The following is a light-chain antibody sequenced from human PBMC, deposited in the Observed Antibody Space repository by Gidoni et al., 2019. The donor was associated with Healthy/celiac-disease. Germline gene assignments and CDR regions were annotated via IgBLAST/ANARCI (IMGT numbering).Light chain of an antibody. J-gene: IGKJ1*01. Sequence: DIQMTQSPSSRSASVGDSVTITCQASQDISHYLNWYQQKPGKAPKLLIYDASNLETGVPSRFSGSGSGTDFTFTISSLQPEDIATYYCQQYDNLLTWTFGQGTKVEIK. CDR2: DAS. CDR1: QDISHY. V-gene: IGKV1-33*01. CDR3: QQYDNLLTWT.